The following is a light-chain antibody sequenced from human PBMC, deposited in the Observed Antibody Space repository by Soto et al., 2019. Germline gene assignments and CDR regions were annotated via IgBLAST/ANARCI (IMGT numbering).Light chain of an antibody. CDR3: QQSYSHPT. Sequence: QLTQSPSSLSASVGDRVTITCRASQSIDTYLNWYQQKPGKAPKLLIYTASSLQRGVPSRFSGSGSGTDFTLTISSLQAEDYANYYCQQSYSHPTFGQGTKVEVK. V-gene: IGKV1-39*01. CDR1: QSIDTY. CDR2: TAS. J-gene: IGKJ1*01.